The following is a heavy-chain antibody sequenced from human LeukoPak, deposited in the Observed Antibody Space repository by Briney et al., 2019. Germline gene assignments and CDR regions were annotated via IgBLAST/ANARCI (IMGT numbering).Heavy chain of an antibody. J-gene: IGHJ4*02. Sequence: PGGSLRLSCVGSGFTFNTYWIHWVRQAPGKGLVWVSRVKEDGRETNYADSVKGRFTLSRDNAKNSLYLQMNSLRADDTAVYYCVKDSPPRYSGSPPAYWGQGTLVTVSS. V-gene: IGHV3-74*01. D-gene: IGHD1-26*01. CDR2: VKEDGRET. CDR1: GFTFNTYW. CDR3: VKDSPPRYSGSPPAY.